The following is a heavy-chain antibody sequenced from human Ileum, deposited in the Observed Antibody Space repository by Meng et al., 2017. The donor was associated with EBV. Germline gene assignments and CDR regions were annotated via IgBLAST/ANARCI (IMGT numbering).Heavy chain of an antibody. Sequence: QGPVQGSGPGRVKPAGTRSLTCAVSGESIISNYWWSWVRQPPGKGLEWIGEIYYNTNTNYNPSLKGRVTMSVDTSQNQYSLTLSSVTAADTAVYFCARKFSVVGSTDGWFDPWGQGTLVTVSS. CDR1: GESIISNYW. CDR2: IYYNTNT. D-gene: IGHD2-8*01. J-gene: IGHJ5*02. V-gene: IGHV4-4*01. CDR3: ARKFSVVGSTDGWFDP.